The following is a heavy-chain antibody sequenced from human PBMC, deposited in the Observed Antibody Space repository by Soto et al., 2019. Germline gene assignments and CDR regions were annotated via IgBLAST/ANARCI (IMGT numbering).Heavy chain of an antibody. Sequence: SETLSLTCTVSGPSITSYYWSWIRQPPGKGLAWIGYVYYRGSTNYNPSLKSRVTISADTSKNQFSLKLSSVTAADTAVYYCARWDAVSGHFDLWGQGTLVTVSS. D-gene: IGHD4-17*01. J-gene: IGHJ4*02. CDR1: GPSITSYY. CDR2: VYYRGST. CDR3: ARWDAVSGHFDL. V-gene: IGHV4-59*01.